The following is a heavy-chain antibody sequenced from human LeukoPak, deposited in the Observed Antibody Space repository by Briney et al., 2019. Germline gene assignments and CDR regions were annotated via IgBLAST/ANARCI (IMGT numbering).Heavy chain of an antibody. CDR2: ISVSGNT. CDR1: GFTLSSYA. V-gene: IGHV3-21*01. CDR3: ARGNPDSSGYYT. D-gene: IGHD3-22*01. Sequence: GGSLRLSCAASGFTLSSYAMSWVRQGPGKGLEWVSAISVSGNTYHADSVKGRFTISRDNAKNSLYLQMNSLRAEDTAVYYCARGNPDSSGYYTWGQGTLVTVSS. J-gene: IGHJ5*02.